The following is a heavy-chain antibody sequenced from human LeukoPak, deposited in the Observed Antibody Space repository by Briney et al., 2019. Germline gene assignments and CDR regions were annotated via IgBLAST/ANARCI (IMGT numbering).Heavy chain of an antibody. CDR3: ARDVNVVVVPAAQAEGHWFDP. D-gene: IGHD2-2*01. V-gene: IGHV1-69*05. J-gene: IGHJ5*02. CDR2: IIPIFGTA. CDR1: GGTFSSYA. Sequence: GASVKVSCKASGGTFSSYAISWVRQAPGQGLEWMGRIIPIFGTANYAQKFQGRVTITTDESTSTAYMELSSLRSEDTAVYYCARDVNVVVVPAAQAEGHWFDPWGQGTLVTVPS.